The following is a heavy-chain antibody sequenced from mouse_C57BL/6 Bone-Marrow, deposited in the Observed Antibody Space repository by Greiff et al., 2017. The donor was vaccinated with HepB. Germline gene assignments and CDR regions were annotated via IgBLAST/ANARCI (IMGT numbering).Heavy chain of an antibody. CDR1: GFTFSDFY. Sequence: EVQGVESGGGLVQSGRSLRLSCATSGFTFSDFYMGWVRQAPGKGLEWIAASRNKANDYTTEYSASVKGRFIVSRDTSQSILYLQMNALRAEDTAIYYCARDAYPYAMDYWGQGTSVTVSS. CDR3: ARDAYPYAMDY. J-gene: IGHJ4*01. D-gene: IGHD5-5*01. CDR2: SRNKANDYTT. V-gene: IGHV7-1*01.